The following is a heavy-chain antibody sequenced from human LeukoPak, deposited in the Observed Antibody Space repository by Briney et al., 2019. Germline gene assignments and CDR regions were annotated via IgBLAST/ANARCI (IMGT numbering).Heavy chain of an antibody. D-gene: IGHD3-22*01. CDR3: ASSLVVVKAFDI. CDR1: GGSISSYY. CDR2: IYYSGST. V-gene: IGHV4-59*01. Sequence: PSETLSLTCTVSGGSISSYYWSWIRQPPGKGLEWIGYIYYSGSTNYNPSLKSRVAISVDTSKNQFSLKLSSVTAADTAVYYCASSLVVVKAFDIWGQGTMVTVSS. J-gene: IGHJ3*02.